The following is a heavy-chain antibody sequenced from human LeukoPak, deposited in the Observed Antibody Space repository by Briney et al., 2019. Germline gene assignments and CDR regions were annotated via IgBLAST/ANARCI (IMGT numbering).Heavy chain of an antibody. CDR3: TKDRMGAYFTIPDY. Sequence: GGSLRLSCAASGFTFDDYAMHWVRQAPGKGLEWVSGISWNGDIKGYADSVKVRFTISRDNAQNSLYLQIDSLRPEDTAFYSCTKDRMGAYFTIPDYWGQGTLVTVSS. J-gene: IGHJ4*02. CDR2: ISWNGDIK. V-gene: IGHV3-9*01. CDR1: GFTFDDYA. D-gene: IGHD2/OR15-2a*01.